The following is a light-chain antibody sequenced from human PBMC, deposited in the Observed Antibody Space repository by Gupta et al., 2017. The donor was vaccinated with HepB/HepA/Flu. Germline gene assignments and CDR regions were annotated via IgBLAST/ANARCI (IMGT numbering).Light chain of an antibody. J-gene: IGLJ3*02. Sequence: QSVLTQPPSASGTPGQRVTISCSVSSSNIGRNYVYWYRQVPGTAPKLLVYRNNQRPSGVPDGCSGAKSDTAASLAISGLRSEEEADYYCAAGDDSLSGWVLGGGTKLTVL. CDR2: RNN. CDR1: SSNIGRNY. V-gene: IGLV1-47*01. CDR3: AAGDDSLSGWV.